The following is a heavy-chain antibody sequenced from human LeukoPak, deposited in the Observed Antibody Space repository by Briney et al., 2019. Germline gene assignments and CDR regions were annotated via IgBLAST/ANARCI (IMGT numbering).Heavy chain of an antibody. CDR1: GGSFSGYY. J-gene: IGHJ4*02. D-gene: IGHD1-26*01. Sequence: SETLSLTCAVYGGSFSGYYWSWIRQPPGKGLEWIGYIYYSGSTDYNPSLKSRVTISVDTSKNQFSLKLSSVTAADTAVYYCARLGIEDYWGQGTLVTVSS. CDR2: IYYSGST. V-gene: IGHV4-59*08. CDR3: ARLGIEDY.